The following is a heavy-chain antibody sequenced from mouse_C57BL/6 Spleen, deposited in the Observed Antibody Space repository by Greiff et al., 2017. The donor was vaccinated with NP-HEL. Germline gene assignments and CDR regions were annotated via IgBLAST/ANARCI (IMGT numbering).Heavy chain of an antibody. J-gene: IGHJ2*01. Sequence: QVQLKQSGAELARPGASVKLSCKASGYTFTSYGISWVKQRTGQGLEWIGEIYPRSGNTYYNEKFKGKATLTADKSSSTAYMELRSLTSADSAVYFCARNGDGYYDPFDYWGQGTTLTVSS. CDR3: ARNGDGYYDPFDY. CDR1: GYTFTSYG. V-gene: IGHV1-81*01. CDR2: IYPRSGNT. D-gene: IGHD2-3*01.